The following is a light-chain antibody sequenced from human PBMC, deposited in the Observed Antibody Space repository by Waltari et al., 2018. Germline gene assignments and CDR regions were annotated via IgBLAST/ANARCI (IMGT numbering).Light chain of an antibody. V-gene: IGKV3-15*01. Sequence: EIVMTQSPAALSVSPGERATLSCRASQYISNNLAWYQHKPGQPPRLLISGASTRATGVPARLSGSGSGTEFSLTISSLQSEESAIYFWQQYNTWPPSTLGQVTKLEIK. J-gene: IGKJ2*02. CDR2: GAS. CDR1: QYISNN. CDR3: QQYNTWPPST.